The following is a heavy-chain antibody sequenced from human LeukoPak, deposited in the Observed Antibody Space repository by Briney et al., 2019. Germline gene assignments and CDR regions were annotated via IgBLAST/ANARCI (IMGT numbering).Heavy chain of an antibody. Sequence: GGSLRLSCAASGLTFSSYEMNWVRQAPGKGLEWVSYISSGSTIYDADSVKGRFTISRDNAKNSLYLQMNSLRAEDTAVYYCARESIAVAGAPFDYWGQGTLVTVSS. V-gene: IGHV3-48*03. CDR2: ISSGSTI. D-gene: IGHD6-19*01. J-gene: IGHJ4*02. CDR3: ARESIAVAGAPFDY. CDR1: GLTFSSYE.